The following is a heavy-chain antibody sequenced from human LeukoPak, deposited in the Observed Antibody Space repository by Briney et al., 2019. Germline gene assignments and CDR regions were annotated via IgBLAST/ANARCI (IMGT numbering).Heavy chain of an antibody. J-gene: IGHJ4*02. V-gene: IGHV1-24*01. Sequence: ASVKVSCKVSGYTLTELSMHWVRQAPGKGLEWMGGFDPEDGETIYAQKFQGRVTMTEDTSADTAYMELSSLRSEDTAVYYCATDRSPKWEPSLPYYWGQGTLVTVSS. CDR3: ATDRSPKWEPSLPYY. CDR2: FDPEDGET. CDR1: GYTLTELS. D-gene: IGHD1-26*01.